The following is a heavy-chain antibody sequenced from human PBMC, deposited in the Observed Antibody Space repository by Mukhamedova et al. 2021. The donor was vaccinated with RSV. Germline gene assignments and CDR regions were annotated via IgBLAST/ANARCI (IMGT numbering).Heavy chain of an antibody. CDR3: ARDEDYYDSSGQRDAFDI. J-gene: IGHJ3*02. D-gene: IGHD3-22*01. Sequence: DSVKGRFTISRDNAKNSLYLQMNSLRAEDTAVYYCARDEDYYDSSGQRDAFDIWGQGTMVTASS. V-gene: IGHV3-7*01.